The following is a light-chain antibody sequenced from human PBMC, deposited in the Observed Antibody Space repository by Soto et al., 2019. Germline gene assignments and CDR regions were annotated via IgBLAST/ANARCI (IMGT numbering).Light chain of an antibody. V-gene: IGKV1-27*01. CDR2: AAS. J-gene: IGKJ1*01. CDR3: QKYNSAPWT. Sequence: DIQMTQSPSSLSASVGDRVTITCRASQGISNYLDWYQQKPGKVPKLLINAASTLQSGVPSRFSGSGSGTEFTLTISSLQPEDVATYYCQKYNSAPWTFGQGTKVEIK. CDR1: QGISNY.